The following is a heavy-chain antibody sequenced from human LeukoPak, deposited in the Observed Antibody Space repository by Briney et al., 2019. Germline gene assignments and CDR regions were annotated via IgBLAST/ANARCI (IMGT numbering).Heavy chain of an antibody. Sequence: GESLRISCKGSGYSFTSYWINWVRQMPGKGLEWMGRIDPSDSYTNYSPSFQGHVTISADKSNSTAYLQWSSLKASDTAMYYCARDPMVRGVIITKDYYYYYGMDVWGKGTTVTVSS. V-gene: IGHV5-10-1*01. CDR3: ARDPMVRGVIITKDYYYYYGMDV. D-gene: IGHD3-10*01. J-gene: IGHJ6*04. CDR2: IDPSDSYT. CDR1: GYSFTSYW.